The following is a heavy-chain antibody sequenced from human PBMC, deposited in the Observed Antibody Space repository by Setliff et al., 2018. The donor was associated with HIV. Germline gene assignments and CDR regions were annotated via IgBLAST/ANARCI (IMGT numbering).Heavy chain of an antibody. J-gene: IGHJ6*03. V-gene: IGHV4-59*11. Sequence: NPSETLSLTCTVSGGSISSHYWSWIRQPPGKGLEWIGFIYYSGSSNYNPSLKSRVTISVDTSKNQFSLKLSSVTAADTAVYYCARGLSIFGVATPGFYSFMDVWGKGTTVTVSS. CDR3: ARGLSIFGVATPGFYSFMDV. CDR2: IYYSGSS. D-gene: IGHD3-3*01. CDR1: GGSISSHY.